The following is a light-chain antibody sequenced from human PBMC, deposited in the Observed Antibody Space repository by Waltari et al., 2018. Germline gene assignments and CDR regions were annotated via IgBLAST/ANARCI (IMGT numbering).Light chain of an antibody. CDR1: QSVLYRSNNKEY. J-gene: IGKJ1*01. Sequence: DIVMTQFPDSLAVSLGERATINYKSSQSVLYRSNNKEYLAWYQQKPGQPAKLLIYWASTRESGVPDRFSGSGSGTDFTLTISSLQAEDVAVYYCQQYCTTPTFGQGTKVEIK. CDR3: QQYCTTPT. V-gene: IGKV4-1*01. CDR2: WAS.